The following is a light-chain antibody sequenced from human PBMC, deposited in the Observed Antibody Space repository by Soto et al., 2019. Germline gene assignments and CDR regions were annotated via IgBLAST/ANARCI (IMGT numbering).Light chain of an antibody. CDR1: QSVSTN. Sequence: EIVMTQSPATLSVSPGERATLSCRARQSVSTNLAWYQQKPGQAPRLLIFGASTRATGIPGRFSGSGSGTEFTLTFSSLQSEDCAVYDCQQYNMWPLTFGGGTKVEIK. CDR2: GAS. J-gene: IGKJ4*01. V-gene: IGKV3-15*01. CDR3: QQYNMWPLT.